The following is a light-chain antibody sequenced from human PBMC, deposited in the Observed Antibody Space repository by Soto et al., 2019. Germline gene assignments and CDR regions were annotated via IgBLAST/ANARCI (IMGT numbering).Light chain of an antibody. V-gene: IGLV1-44*01. CDR2: SNN. CDR3: AAWDGSLHGYV. J-gene: IGLJ1*01. CDR1: ISNIGSNT. Sequence: QSVLTQPPSSSGTPGQRVTISCSGSISNIGSNTVNWYHHLPGTAPKLLIYSNNQRPSGVPDRFSASKSGTSASLAISGLQSEDEADYYCAAWDGSLHGYVFGTGTKVTVL.